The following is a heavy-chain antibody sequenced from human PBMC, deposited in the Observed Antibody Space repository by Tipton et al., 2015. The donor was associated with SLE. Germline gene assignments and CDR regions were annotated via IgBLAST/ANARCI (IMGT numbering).Heavy chain of an antibody. CDR2: IYYSGST. J-gene: IGHJ3*02. V-gene: IGHV4-59*01. D-gene: IGHD2-15*01. CDR1: GGSISSYY. CDR3: ARAEGSWDAFDI. Sequence: TLSLTCTVSGGSISSYYWSWIRQPPGRGLEWIGCIYYSGSTNYNPSLKSRVTISVDTSKNQFSLKLSSVTAADTAVYYCARAEGSWDAFDIWGQGTMVTVSS.